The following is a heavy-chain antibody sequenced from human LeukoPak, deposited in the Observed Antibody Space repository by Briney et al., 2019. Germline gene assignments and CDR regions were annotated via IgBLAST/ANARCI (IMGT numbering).Heavy chain of an antibody. V-gene: IGHV3-23*01. Sequence: LPGGSLRLSCAASGITFSSYAMSWVRQAPEKGREWVSGISGRGGITYYAGSVKGRFTVSRDNSNNTLYLQMNSLRAEDTAVYYCAKHRLITVVSSADYWGQGALVIVSS. CDR3: AKHRLITVVSSADY. D-gene: IGHD4-23*01. J-gene: IGHJ4*02. CDR2: ISGRGGIT. CDR1: GITFSSYA.